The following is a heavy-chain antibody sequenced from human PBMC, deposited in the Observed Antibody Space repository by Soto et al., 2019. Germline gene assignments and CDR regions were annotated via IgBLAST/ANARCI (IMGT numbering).Heavy chain of an antibody. CDR3: ASRGLLRYFDWSKTYDY. V-gene: IGHV4-34*01. J-gene: IGHJ4*02. Sequence: PSETLSLTCAVYGGSFSGYYWSWIRQPPGKGLEWIGEINHSGSTNYNPSLKSRVTISVDTSKNQFSLKLSSVTAADTAVYYCASRGLLRYFDWSKTYDYWGQGTLVTVSS. CDR2: INHSGST. CDR1: GGSFSGYY. D-gene: IGHD3-9*01.